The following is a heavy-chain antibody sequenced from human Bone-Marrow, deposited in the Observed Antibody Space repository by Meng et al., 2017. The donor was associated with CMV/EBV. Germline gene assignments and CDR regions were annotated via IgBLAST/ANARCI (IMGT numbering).Heavy chain of an antibody. CDR3: ARQRSTVDNWFDP. CDR2: IIPILGIA. V-gene: IGHV1-69*02. Sequence: SVKVSCKASGGTFSSYTISWVRQAPGQGLEWMGRIIPILGIANYAQKFQGRVTITADKSTSTAYMELSSLRSEDTAVYYCARQRSTVDNWFDPWGQGTPVTVSS. J-gene: IGHJ5*02. CDR1: GGTFSSYT. D-gene: IGHD4-23*01.